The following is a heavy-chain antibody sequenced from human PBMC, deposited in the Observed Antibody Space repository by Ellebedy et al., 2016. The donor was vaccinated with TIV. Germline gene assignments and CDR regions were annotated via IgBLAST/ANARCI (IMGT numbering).Heavy chain of an antibody. CDR3: ASGPGYYGMEV. CDR2: INPNSSGT. V-gene: IGHV1-2*02. J-gene: IGHJ6*02. CDR1: GYTFTGYY. Sequence: AASVKVSCKASGYTFTGYYIHWVRQAPGPGLEWMGWINPNSSGTNYAQKFQGRVTMTRETSISTAYMELSRLRSDDTDVYYCASGPGYYGMEVWGQGTTVTVCS.